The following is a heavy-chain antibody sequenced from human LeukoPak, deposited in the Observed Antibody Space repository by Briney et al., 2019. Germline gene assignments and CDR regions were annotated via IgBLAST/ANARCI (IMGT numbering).Heavy chain of an antibody. D-gene: IGHD3-16*01. J-gene: IGHJ4*02. V-gene: IGHV4-38-2*01. CDR2: IYHAGST. CDR3: ARYRYGGPADY. CDR1: GYAIRTGYY. Sequence: SETPSLTCAVSGYAIRTGYYWGWLRQPPGKEPEWIGSIYHAGSTYYTPSLKSRVTISVDTSKNHFSLSLNSVTVADTAVYYCARYRYGGPADYWGPGTLITVSS.